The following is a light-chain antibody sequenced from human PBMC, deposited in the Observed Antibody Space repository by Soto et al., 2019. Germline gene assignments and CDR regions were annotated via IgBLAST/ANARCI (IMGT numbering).Light chain of an antibody. CDR3: QQYNSYSPWT. CDR2: KAS. J-gene: IGKJ1*01. Sequence: DGQRSLSHYPMSASGGDRVTIACRASQSISSWLAWYQQKPGKAPKLLIYKASSLESGVPSRFSGSGSGTEFTLTISSLQPDYFATYYCQQYNSYSPWTFGQGTKVDIK. CDR1: QSISSW. V-gene: IGKV1-5*03.